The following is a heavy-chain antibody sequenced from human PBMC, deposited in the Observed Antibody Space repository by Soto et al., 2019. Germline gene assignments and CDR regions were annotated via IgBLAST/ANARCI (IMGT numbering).Heavy chain of an antibody. V-gene: IGHV3-20*04. CDR1: GLTFDDYG. D-gene: IGHD3-10*01. Sequence: GGSLRLSCAASGLTFDDYGMSWVRQAPGKGLEWVSGINWNGGSTGYADSVKGRFTISRDNAKNSLYLQMNSLRAEDTALYYCARDYYGSGSYNYYFDSCGQGTLVTVSS. J-gene: IGHJ4*02. CDR3: ARDYYGSGSYNYYFDS. CDR2: INWNGGST.